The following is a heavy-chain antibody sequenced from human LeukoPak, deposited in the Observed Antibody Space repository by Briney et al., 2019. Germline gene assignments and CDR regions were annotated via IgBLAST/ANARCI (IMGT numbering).Heavy chain of an antibody. CDR3: ARQAGGSGREWYNWFDP. D-gene: IGHD3-10*01. CDR1: GGTFSSYA. V-gene: IGHV1-69*01. J-gene: IGHJ5*02. Sequence: SVKVSCKASGGTFSSYAISWVRQAPGQGLEWKGGNIPIFGTANYAQKFQGRVTITADESTSTAYIELSSLRSEDTAVYYCARQAGGSGREWYNWFDPWGQGTLVTVSS. CDR2: NIPIFGTA.